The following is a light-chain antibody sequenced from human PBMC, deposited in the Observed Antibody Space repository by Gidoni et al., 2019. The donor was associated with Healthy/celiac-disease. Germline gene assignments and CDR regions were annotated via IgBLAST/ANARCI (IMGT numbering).Light chain of an antibody. CDR2: WAS. J-gene: IGKJ2*01. CDR3: QQYYSTPYT. V-gene: IGKV4-1*01. Sequence: DIVMTQPPDSLAASVGGRATINCKSSQSVLYSSNNKHYLAWYQQKPGQPPKLLIYWASTRESGVPDRISGRGSGTDFTLTISSLQAEDVAVYYCQQYYSTPYTFGQGTKLEIK. CDR1: QSVLYSSNNKHY.